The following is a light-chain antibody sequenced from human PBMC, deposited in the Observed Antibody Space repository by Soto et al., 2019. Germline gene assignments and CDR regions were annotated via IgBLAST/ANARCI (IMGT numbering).Light chain of an antibody. Sequence: QSVLTQPPSASGTPGQRVTISCSGSSSNIGTNTVNWYQQLPGTAPKLLIYTNNQRPSGIPDRFSGSKSGTSVSLAISGLQSEDEGDYYCAAWDDTLNGPVFGGGTKVTVL. CDR1: SSNIGTNT. CDR2: TNN. J-gene: IGLJ3*02. CDR3: AAWDDTLNGPV. V-gene: IGLV1-44*01.